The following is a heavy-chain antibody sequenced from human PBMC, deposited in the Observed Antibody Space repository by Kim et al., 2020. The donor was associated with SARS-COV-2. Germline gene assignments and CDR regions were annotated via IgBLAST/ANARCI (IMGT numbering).Heavy chain of an antibody. V-gene: IGHV3-15*01. CDR2: IKSKTDGGTT. CDR3: TTDVVGCSGGSCYPPPFLYYYYGMDV. CDR1: GFTFSNAW. Sequence: GGSLRLSCAASGFTFSNAWMSWVRQAPGKGLEWVGRIKSKTDGGTTDYAAPVKGRFTISRDDSKNTLYLQMNSLKTEDTAVYYCTTDVVGCSGGSCYPPPFLYYYYGMDVWGQGTTVTVSS. D-gene: IGHD2-15*01. J-gene: IGHJ6*02.